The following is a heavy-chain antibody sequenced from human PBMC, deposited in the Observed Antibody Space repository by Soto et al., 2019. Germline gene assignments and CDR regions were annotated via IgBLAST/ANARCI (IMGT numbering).Heavy chain of an antibody. J-gene: IGHJ4*01. Sequence: PSETLSLTCTVSGGPVRSSNYYWAWLRQSPGKGLEWIGYDHYRGSTNYNPSLRSRVTISIDTSKNQFSLILNSVTAADTAVYYCARYAPGTKVDYWGHGTLVTVS. CDR2: DHYRGST. D-gene: IGHD1-7*01. CDR3: ARYAPGTKVDY. V-gene: IGHV4-61*01. CDR1: GGPVRSSNYY.